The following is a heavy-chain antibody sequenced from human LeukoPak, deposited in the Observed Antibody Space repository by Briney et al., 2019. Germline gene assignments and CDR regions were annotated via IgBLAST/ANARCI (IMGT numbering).Heavy chain of an antibody. J-gene: IGHJ4*02. CDR1: GFTFSSYG. Sequence: GRSLRLSCAASGFTFSSYGMHWVRQAPGKGLEWVAVIWYDGSNKYYADSVKGRFTISRDNSKNTLYLQMNSLRAEDTAVYYCARDGLWLVGGLDYWGQGTLVTVSS. CDR3: ARDGLWLVGGLDY. CDR2: IWYDGSNK. D-gene: IGHD6-19*01. V-gene: IGHV3-33*01.